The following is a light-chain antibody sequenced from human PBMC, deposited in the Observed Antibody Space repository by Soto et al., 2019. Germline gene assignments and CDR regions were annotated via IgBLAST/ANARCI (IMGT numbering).Light chain of an antibody. V-gene: IGKV3-11*01. CDR3: QQRSSWLT. CDR1: QSIGDY. CDR2: DAS. J-gene: IGKJ4*01. Sequence: IVLTQSPGTLSLSPGERATLSCRASQSIGDYLAWYQHEPAQAPRLLIYDASKRATGIPARFNGSGSGTDFTLTISSLEPEDFAVYYCQQRSSWLTFGGGTKVDIK.